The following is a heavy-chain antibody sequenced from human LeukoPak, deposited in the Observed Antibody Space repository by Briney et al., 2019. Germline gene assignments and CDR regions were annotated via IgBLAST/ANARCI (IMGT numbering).Heavy chain of an antibody. D-gene: IGHD6-13*01. V-gene: IGHV3-33*06. J-gene: IGHJ4*02. CDR3: AKVVQYTASTGTGLDY. CDR2: IWNDGSYK. CDR1: GFTFFNYG. Sequence: GGSLRLSCAASGFTFFNYGMHWVRQAPGEGLDWVAVIWNDGSYKYYADPVKGRFTISRDNPTNTLYLQMNTLRAEDTAIYYCAKVVQYTASTGTGLDYWGQGTLVTVSS.